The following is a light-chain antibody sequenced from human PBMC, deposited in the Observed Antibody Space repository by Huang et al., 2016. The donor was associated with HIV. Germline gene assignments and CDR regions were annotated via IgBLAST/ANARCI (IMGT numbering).Light chain of an antibody. Sequence: DIQMTQSPSSLSASLGDKVTITCQASLDINNYLNWYQQKPGKAPKRLISDASDLETGVPSRFSGSRSGTHFTLTVSSLQAEDIGTYYCQQYDTFPLTFGQGTNVEI. CDR1: LDINNY. V-gene: IGKV1-33*01. CDR3: QQYDTFPLT. J-gene: IGKJ1*01. CDR2: DAS.